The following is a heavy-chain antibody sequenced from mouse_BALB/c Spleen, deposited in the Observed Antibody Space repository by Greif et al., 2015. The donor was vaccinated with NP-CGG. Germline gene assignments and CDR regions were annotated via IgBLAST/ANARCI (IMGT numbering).Heavy chain of an antibody. CDR3: AREVRYEDAMDY. CDR2: IRNKANGYTT. V-gene: IGHV7-3*02. D-gene: IGHD2-14*01. Sequence: DVMLVESGGGLVQPGGSLRLSCATCGFTFTDYYMSWVRQPPGKALVWLGFIRNKANGYTTEYSASVKGWFTISRDNSRSILYLQMNTLRAADSATYYCAREVRYEDAMDYWGQGPSVTVSS. CDR1: GFTFTDYY. J-gene: IGHJ4*01.